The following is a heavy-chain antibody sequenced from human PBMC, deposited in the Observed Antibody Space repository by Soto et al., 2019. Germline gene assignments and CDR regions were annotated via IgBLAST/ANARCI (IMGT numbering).Heavy chain of an antibody. D-gene: IGHD6-13*01. J-gene: IGHJ4*02. Sequence: QVQLVQSGAEVKKPGASVKVSCKASGYTFTGNYMHWVRQAPGQGLEWTGWINPNSGVTNYAQKFQGWVTMTRDTSISTAYMEVRGLTSDDTAVYYCAREYISSWFDYWGQGTLVTVPS. CDR3: AREYISSWFDY. V-gene: IGHV1-2*04. CDR2: INPNSGVT. CDR1: GYTFTGNY.